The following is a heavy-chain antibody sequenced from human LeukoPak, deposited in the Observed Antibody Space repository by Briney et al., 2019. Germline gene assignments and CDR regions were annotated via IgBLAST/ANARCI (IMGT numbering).Heavy chain of an antibody. J-gene: IGHJ3*01. CDR1: GYTFTDYY. CDR3: ARERNYGDYGNAFDV. D-gene: IGHD4-17*01. Sequence: ASVRVSCKASGYTFTDYYIHWMRQAPGQGLEWMGWINPKRGVTTYAQKFQGRVTMTRDTSITTAYMELTRLRSDDTTIYYCARERNYGDYGNAFDVWGQGTKVTVSS. V-gene: IGHV1-2*02. CDR2: INPKRGVT.